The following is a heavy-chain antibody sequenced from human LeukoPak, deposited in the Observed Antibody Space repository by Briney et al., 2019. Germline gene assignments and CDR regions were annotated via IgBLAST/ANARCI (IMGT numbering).Heavy chain of an antibody. Sequence: PSQTLSLTCTVSGGSISSGDYYWSWIRQPPGKGLEWIGYIYYSGSTYYNPSLKSRVTISVDTSKNQFSLKLSFVTAADTAVYYCARDLAQQLAPRGRFDPWGQGTLVTVSS. D-gene: IGHD6-13*01. CDR2: IYYSGST. CDR1: GGSISSGDYY. J-gene: IGHJ5*02. V-gene: IGHV4-30-4*01. CDR3: ARDLAQQLAPRGRFDP.